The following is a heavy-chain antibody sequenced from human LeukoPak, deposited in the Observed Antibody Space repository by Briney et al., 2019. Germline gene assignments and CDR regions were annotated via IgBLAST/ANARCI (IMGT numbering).Heavy chain of an antibody. CDR3: ASARLWQQLSRADGMDV. J-gene: IGHJ6*02. V-gene: IGHV4-39*07. CDR1: GGSISSSSYY. Sequence: SETLSLTCTVSGGSISSSSYYWGWIRQPPGKGLEWIGSIYYSGSTNYNPSFKSRVTISVDTSKNQFSLKLSSVTAADTAVYYCASARLWQQLSRADGMDVWGQGTTVTVSS. CDR2: IYYSGST. D-gene: IGHD6-13*01.